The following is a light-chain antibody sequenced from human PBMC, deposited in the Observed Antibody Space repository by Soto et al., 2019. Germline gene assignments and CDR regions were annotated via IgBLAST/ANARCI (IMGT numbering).Light chain of an antibody. Sequence: EIVMTQSPATLSVSPGERATLSCRASQSVSRNLAWYQQKPGQAPRLLIYGASTRAIGIPARFSGSGSGTEFILTISSLQSEDFAVYYCQQYNNWPPGTFGPGTKVDIK. J-gene: IGKJ3*01. CDR3: QQYNNWPPGT. CDR1: QSVSRN. V-gene: IGKV3-15*01. CDR2: GAS.